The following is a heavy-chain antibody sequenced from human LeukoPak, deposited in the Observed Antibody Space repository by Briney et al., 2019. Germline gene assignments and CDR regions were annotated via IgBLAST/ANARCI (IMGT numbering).Heavy chain of an antibody. J-gene: IGHJ4*02. CDR3: AKGDTTWELPHDY. CDR2: ISGSDPGT. D-gene: IGHD1-26*01. CDR1: GFMFSKYA. Sequence: GGSLRLSCAASGFMFSKYAMSWVRQAPGRRLEWVSAISGSDPGTYYADSVKGRFTISRDNSKNTLFLQMNSLSAEDAAVYYCAKGDTTWELPHDYWGQGTLVTVSS. V-gene: IGHV3-23*01.